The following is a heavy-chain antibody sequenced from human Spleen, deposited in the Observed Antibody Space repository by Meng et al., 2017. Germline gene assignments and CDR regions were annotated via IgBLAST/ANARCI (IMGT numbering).Heavy chain of an antibody. CDR2: LGAHDGDT. Sequence: VQPVHSGPEGKKPGYSVKVSCKASDYTFTGYGVSWVRQAPGQGREWMAWLGAHDGDTSHAPKFQGRVTVSADRPTATAYMELRSLRSDDTAVYYCARGTPGRSYSDYWGQGTLVTVSS. V-gene: IGHV1-18*01. CDR1: DYTFTGYG. CDR3: ARGTPGRSYSDY. J-gene: IGHJ4*02. D-gene: IGHD3-10*01.